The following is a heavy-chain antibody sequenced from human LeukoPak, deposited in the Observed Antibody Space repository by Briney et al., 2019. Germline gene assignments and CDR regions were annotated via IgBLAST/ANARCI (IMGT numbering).Heavy chain of an antibody. CDR1: GDSISNFY. CDR3: ARVYSHYVYYFDF. V-gene: IGHV4-59*01. D-gene: IGHD5-12*01. Sequence: PSETLSLTCSVSGDSISNFYWSWIRQPPGKGLEWIGYFYYNGRTSYNPSLRSRVTISVDTSKNHLSLRLSSVTAADTAVYYCARVYSHYVYYFDFWGQGTLVTVSS. CDR2: FYYNGRT. J-gene: IGHJ4*02.